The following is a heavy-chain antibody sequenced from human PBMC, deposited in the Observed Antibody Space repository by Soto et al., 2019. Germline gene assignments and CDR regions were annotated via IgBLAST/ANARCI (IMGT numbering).Heavy chain of an antibody. D-gene: IGHD2-8*01. J-gene: IGHJ5*01. CDR1: GRSYSSNIAA. Sequence: PSQALILSWSISGRSYSSNIAAWDWIRQSPSRGLEWLGRTYYRSKWYNDYAVSVKGRITINPDTSNNQLSLQLNSVTPDDTAVYYCARLIGNSWLDSWGQGTLVTVSS. CDR3: ARLIGNSWLDS. CDR2: TYYRSKWYN. V-gene: IGHV6-1*01.